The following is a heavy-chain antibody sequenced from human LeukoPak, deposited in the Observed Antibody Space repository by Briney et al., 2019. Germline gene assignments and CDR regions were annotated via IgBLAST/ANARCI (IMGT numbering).Heavy chain of an antibody. CDR2: ISYDGSNK. CDR1: GFTFSSYA. V-gene: IGHV3-30*04. D-gene: IGHD5-18*01. CDR3: ARDTPSLYSYGYGYNWFDP. Sequence: PGRSLRLSCAASGFTFSSYAMHWVRQTPGKGLEWVAVISYDGSNKYYADSVKGRFTISRDNSKNTLYLQMNSLRAEDTAVYYCARDTPSLYSYGYGYNWFDPWGQGTLVTVSS. J-gene: IGHJ5*02.